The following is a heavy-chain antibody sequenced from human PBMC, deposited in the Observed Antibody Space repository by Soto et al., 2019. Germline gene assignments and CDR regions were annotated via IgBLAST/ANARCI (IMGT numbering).Heavy chain of an antibody. CDR2: INHSGST. J-gene: IGHJ6*02. V-gene: IGHV4-34*01. CDR1: GGSFGGYY. D-gene: IGHD3-10*01. Sequence: SETLSLTCAVYGGSFGGYYWSWIRQPPGKGLEWIGEINHSGSTNYNPSLKSRVTISVDTSKNQFSLKLSSVTAADTAVYYCARGRSGSRGYYYYYGMDVWGQGTTVTISS. CDR3: ARGRSGSRGYYYYYGMDV.